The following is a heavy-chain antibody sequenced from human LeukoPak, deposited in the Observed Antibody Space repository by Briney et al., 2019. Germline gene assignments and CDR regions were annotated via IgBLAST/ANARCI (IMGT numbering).Heavy chain of an antibody. CDR1: GFTFSSYS. CDR2: IGSSVSTR. V-gene: IGHV3-48*01. Sequence: GGSLRLSCAVSGFTFSSYSMNWVRRAPGKGLEWVSYIGSSVSTRYYADSVKGRFTISRDNGKHSLYLQMNSLRAEDTAVYYCAREGSDFWSGYTKAYLDYWGRGTLVTVSS. J-gene: IGHJ4*02. D-gene: IGHD3-3*01. CDR3: AREGSDFWSGYTKAYLDY.